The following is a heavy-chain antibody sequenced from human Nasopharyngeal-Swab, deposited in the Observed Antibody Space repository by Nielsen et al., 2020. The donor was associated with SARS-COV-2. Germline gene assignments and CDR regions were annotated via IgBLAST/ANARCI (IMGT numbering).Heavy chain of an antibody. J-gene: IGHJ1*01. D-gene: IGHD2/OR15-2a*01. Sequence: GESLKISCVASGYSFRTYGMSWVRQAPGKGLEWVAAIVGSGDISGSGGNTYYADSVKGQFTISRDNSKNTLSLQMNSLRAEDTAVYYCAKDLRGPYFFWGQGTLVTVSS. CDR1: GYSFRTYG. V-gene: IGHV3-23*01. CDR3: AKDLRGPYFF. CDR2: IVGSGDISGSGGNT.